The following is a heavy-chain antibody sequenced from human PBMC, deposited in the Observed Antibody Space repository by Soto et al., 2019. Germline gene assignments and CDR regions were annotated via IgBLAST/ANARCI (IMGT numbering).Heavy chain of an antibody. Sequence: GGSLRLSCAASGFTFSSYAMHWVRQAPGKGLEWVAVISYDGSNKYYADSVKGRFTISRDNSKNTLYLQMNSLRAEDTAVYYCAREPEKYYDFWSGYPSNYGMDVWGQGTTVTVSS. V-gene: IGHV3-30-3*01. J-gene: IGHJ6*02. CDR3: AREPEKYYDFWSGYPSNYGMDV. CDR1: GFTFSSYA. CDR2: ISYDGSNK. D-gene: IGHD3-3*01.